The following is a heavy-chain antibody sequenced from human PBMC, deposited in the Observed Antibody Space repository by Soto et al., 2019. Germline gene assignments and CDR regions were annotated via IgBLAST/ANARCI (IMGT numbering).Heavy chain of an antibody. D-gene: IGHD3-9*01. J-gene: IGHJ5*02. V-gene: IGHV1-3*01. CDR2: INAGNGNT. CDR1: GGTFSSYA. CDR3: ARAPRFDPLNWFDP. Sequence: ASVKVSFKASGGTFSSYAISWVRQAPGQRLEWMGWINAGNGNTKYSQKFQGRVTITRDTSASTAYMELSSLRSEDTAVYYCARAPRFDPLNWFDPWGQGTLVTVSS.